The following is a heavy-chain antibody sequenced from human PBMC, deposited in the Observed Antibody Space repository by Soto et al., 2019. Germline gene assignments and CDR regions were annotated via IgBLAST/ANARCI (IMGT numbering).Heavy chain of an antibody. D-gene: IGHD4-17*01. CDR1: GFTFSSYA. CDR3: ARDSATDYGGYGFYYYCYMDV. J-gene: IGHJ6*03. V-gene: IGHV3-23*01. CDR2: ISGSGGST. Sequence: GGSLRLSCAASGFTFSSYAMSWVRQAPGKGLEWVSAISGSGGSTYYADSVKGRFTISRDNSKNTLYLQMNSLRAEDTAVYYCARDSATDYGGYGFYYYCYMDVWGKGTTVTVAS.